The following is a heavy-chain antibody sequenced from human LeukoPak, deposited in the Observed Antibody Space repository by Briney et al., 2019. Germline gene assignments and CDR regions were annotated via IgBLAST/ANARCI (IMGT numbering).Heavy chain of an antibody. Sequence: PSETLPLTCAVYGGSFSGYYWSWIRQPPGKGLEWIGEINHSGSTNYNPSLKSRVTISVDTSKNQFSLKLSSVTAADTAVYYCARGPYPYGDLDYWGQGTLVTVSS. CDR2: INHSGST. CDR1: GGSFSGYY. V-gene: IGHV4-34*01. D-gene: IGHD4-17*01. CDR3: ARGPYPYGDLDY. J-gene: IGHJ4*02.